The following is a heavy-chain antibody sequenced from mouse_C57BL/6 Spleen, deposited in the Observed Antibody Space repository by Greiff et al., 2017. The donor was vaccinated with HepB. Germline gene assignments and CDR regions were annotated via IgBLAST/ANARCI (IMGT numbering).Heavy chain of an antibody. Sequence: EVQLQQSGPELVKPGASVKISCKASGYSFTGYYMNWVKQSPEKSLEWIGEINPSTGGTTYNQKFKAKATLTVDNSSSTAYMQLKSLTSEDSAVYYCASVTTVVGDWYFDVWGTGTTVTVSS. CDR1: GYSFTGYY. CDR2: INPSTGGT. D-gene: IGHD1-1*01. V-gene: IGHV1-42*01. J-gene: IGHJ1*03. CDR3: ASVTTVVGDWYFDV.